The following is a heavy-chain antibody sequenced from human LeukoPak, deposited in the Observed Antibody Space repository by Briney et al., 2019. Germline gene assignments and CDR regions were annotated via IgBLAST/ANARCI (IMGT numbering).Heavy chain of an antibody. D-gene: IGHD3-10*01. Sequence: PSETLSLTCAVSGYSISNGYHWGWIRQPPGKGLEWIGSIYRSGSTYYNPSLKSRVTISVDTSKNHFSLRLSSVTAADTAVYYCAELARGPTARDYWGQGTLVTVSS. V-gene: IGHV4-38-2*01. CDR2: IYRSGST. CDR3: AELARGPTARDY. CDR1: GYSISNGYH. J-gene: IGHJ4*02.